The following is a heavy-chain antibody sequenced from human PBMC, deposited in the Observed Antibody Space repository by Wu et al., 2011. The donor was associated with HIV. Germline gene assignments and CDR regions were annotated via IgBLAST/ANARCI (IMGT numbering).Heavy chain of an antibody. J-gene: IGHJ4*02. V-gene: IGHV1-69*05. Sequence: QVQLVQSGAEVKRPGSSVRVSCKASGGTFRSYVISWVRQAPGQGLEWMGGIIPLFGTANYAQKFQGRVTITTDESTSTAYMDLRSEDTAIYYCARSPFVSTMGYFDYWGQGTLVTVSS. CDR3: ARSPFVSTMGYFDY. D-gene: IGHD5/OR15-5a*01. CDR1: GGTFRSYV. CDR2: IIPLFGTA.